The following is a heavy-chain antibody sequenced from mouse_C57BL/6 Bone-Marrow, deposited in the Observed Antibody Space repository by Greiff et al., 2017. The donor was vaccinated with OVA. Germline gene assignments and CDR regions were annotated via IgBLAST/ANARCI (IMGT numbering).Heavy chain of an antibody. Sequence: EVKLMESGGGLVQPGGSMKLSCVASGFTFSNYWMNWVRQSPEKGLEWVAQIRLKSDNYATHYAESVKGRFTISRDDSKSSVYLQMNNLRAEDTGIYYCTSSSHWYFDVWGTGTTVTVSS. CDR1: GFTFSNYW. V-gene: IGHV6-3*01. CDR2: IRLKSDNYAT. J-gene: IGHJ1*03. D-gene: IGHD1-1*01. CDR3: TSSSHWYFDV.